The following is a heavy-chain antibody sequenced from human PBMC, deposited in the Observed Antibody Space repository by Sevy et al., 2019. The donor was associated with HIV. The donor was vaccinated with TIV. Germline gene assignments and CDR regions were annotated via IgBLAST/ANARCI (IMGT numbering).Heavy chain of an antibody. CDR2: FSFGCGKI. CDR3: AREGCSKPHDY. CDR1: GFTFSSYA. Sequence: GGSLRLSCAASGFTFSSYAMSWVRLAPGKGLEWVSTFSFGCGKINYADSVKGRFTISGDNSKNTLYLQMHSLRAEDTAVYYCAREGCSKPHDYWGQGTLVTVSS. D-gene: IGHD3-10*02. V-gene: IGHV3-23*01. J-gene: IGHJ4*02.